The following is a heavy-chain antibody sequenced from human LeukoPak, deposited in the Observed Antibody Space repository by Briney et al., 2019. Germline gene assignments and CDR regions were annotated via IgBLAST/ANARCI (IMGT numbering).Heavy chain of an antibody. CDR3: ARPRVGGFDP. J-gene: IGHJ5*02. CDR2: IYYSGST. D-gene: IGHD6-19*01. CDR1: GGSISSSSYY. V-gene: IGHV4-39*07. Sequence: SETLSLTCTVSGGSISSSSYYWGWIRQPPGKGLEWIGSIYYSGSTNYNPSLKSRVTISVDTSKNQFSLKLSSVTAADTAVYYCARPRVGGFDPWGQGTLVTVSS.